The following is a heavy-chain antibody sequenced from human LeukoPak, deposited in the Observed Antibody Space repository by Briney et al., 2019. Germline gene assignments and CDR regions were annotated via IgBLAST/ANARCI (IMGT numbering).Heavy chain of an antibody. CDR2: IKGSGDGT. CDR1: GFTFSSYA. CDR3: GRDPNGDYVGAFDF. V-gene: IGHV3-23*01. J-gene: IGHJ3*01. Sequence: GGSLRLSCAASGFTFSSYAMTWVRQAPGKGLEWVPTIKGSGDGTSYADSVRGRFTMSRDNSKNTLYLQMNSLRAEDTAIYYCGRDPNGDYVGAFDFWGQGTLVTVSS. D-gene: IGHD4-17*01.